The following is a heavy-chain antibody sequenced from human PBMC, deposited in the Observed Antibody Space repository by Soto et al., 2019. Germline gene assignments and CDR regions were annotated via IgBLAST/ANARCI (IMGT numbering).Heavy chain of an antibody. J-gene: IGHJ3*01. D-gene: IGHD6-19*01. CDR1: GGTFSSYA. V-gene: IGHV1-69*12. Sequence: QVQLVQSGAEVKKPGSSVKVSCKASGGTFSSYAISWVRQAPGQGLEWMGGIIPIFGTANYAQKFQGRVTMTGAESTSTAYMELGSRRSEDTAVYYCARARGGWYKGVAFDLWGQGTMVTVSS. CDR3: ARARGGWYKGVAFDL. CDR2: IIPIFGTA.